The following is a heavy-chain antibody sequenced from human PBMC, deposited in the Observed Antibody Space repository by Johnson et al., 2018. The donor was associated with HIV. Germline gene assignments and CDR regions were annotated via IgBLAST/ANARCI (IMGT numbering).Heavy chain of an antibody. J-gene: IGHJ3*02. D-gene: IGHD1-26*01. Sequence: QVQLVESGGGLVQPGGSLRLSCAASGFTFSNYGMHWARQAPGKRLEWVAFIRYDGSNKYYADSVKGRFTISRDNSKNTLYLQMNSLRAEDTAVYYCARAKGGSYSDEQGAFDIWGQGTMVTVSS. V-gene: IGHV3-30*02. CDR1: GFTFSNYG. CDR3: ARAKGGSYSDEQGAFDI. CDR2: IRYDGSNK.